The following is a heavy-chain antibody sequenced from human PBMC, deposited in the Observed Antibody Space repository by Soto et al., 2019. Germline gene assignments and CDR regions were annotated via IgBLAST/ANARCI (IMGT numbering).Heavy chain of an antibody. D-gene: IGHD6-13*01. CDR3: ARDLRRRGSSSWYHKDYYYYGMDV. CDR2: IYYSGST. CDR1: GGSISSYY. V-gene: IGHV4-59*01. Sequence: NPSETLSLTCTVSGGSISSYYWSWIRQPPGKGLEWIGYIYYSGSTNYNPSLKSRVTISVDTSKNQFSLKLSSVTAADTAVYYCARDLRRRGSSSWYHKDYYYYGMDVWGQGTTVTVSS. J-gene: IGHJ6*02.